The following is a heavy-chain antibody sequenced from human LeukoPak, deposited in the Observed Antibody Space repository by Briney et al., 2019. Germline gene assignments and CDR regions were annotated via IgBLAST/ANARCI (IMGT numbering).Heavy chain of an antibody. CDR1: GFTFSTHG. D-gene: IGHD3-10*01. V-gene: IGHV3-30*18. CDR3: AKMGSPSTMVRGGPFDY. J-gene: IGHJ4*01. Sequence: PGGSLRLSCAASGFTFSTHGMHWVRQAPGKGLEWVAAISYHGNNKYYADSVKGRFTISRDNSKNTLYVQMNRLRAEDTAVYYCAKMGSPSTMVRGGPFDYWGQGSLVTVSS. CDR2: ISYHGNNK.